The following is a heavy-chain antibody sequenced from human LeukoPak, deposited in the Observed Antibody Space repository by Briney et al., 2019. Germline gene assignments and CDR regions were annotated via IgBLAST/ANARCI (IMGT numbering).Heavy chain of an antibody. J-gene: IGHJ4*02. CDR3: TSPTVVTQSFDY. D-gene: IGHD4-23*01. CDR1: GFTFSGSA. V-gene: IGHV3-73*01. Sequence: PGGSLRLSCAASGFTFSGSAMHWVRQASGKGLEWVGRIRSKANSYATAYAAPVKGRFTISRDDSKNTAYLQMNSLKTEDTAVYYCTSPTVVTQSFDYWGQGTLVTVSS. CDR2: IRSKANSYAT.